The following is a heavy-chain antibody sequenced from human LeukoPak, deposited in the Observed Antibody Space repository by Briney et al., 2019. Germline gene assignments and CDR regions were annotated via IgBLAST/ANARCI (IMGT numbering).Heavy chain of an antibody. J-gene: IGHJ4*02. D-gene: IGHD4/OR15-4a*01. CDR1: NGSFSGYY. CDR2: IYSGGST. Sequence: ETLSLTCAVYNGSFSGYYWSWIRQSPGKGLEWVSVIYSGGSTYYADSVKGRFTISRDNSRNTLFLEMSSLRAEDTAIYYCALNYGANLRPPFDDWGPGTLVTVSS. V-gene: IGHV3-53*01. CDR3: ALNYGANLRPPFDD.